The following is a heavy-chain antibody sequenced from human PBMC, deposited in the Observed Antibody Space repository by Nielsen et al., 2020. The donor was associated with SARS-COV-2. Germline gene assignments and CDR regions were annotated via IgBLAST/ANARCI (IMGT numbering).Heavy chain of an antibody. V-gene: IGHV3-23*01. D-gene: IGHD3-10*01. CDR3: AKDGVVRGDALDL. CDR2: VSASGGST. J-gene: IGHJ3*01. Sequence: GRSLTISCAASGFTFNIYAMAWVRRAPGRGLQWVTGVSASGGSTYYTDSVKGRFSISRDNSKNTLFLQMHSLRVEDTALYYCAKDGVVRGDALDLWGQGTMVTVSS. CDR1: GFTFNIYA.